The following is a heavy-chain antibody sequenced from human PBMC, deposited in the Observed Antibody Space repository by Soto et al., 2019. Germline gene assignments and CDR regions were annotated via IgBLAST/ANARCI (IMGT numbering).Heavy chain of an antibody. CDR2: MYHSRST. Sequence: SQTLCPSPPVDWGNFLVYSWSWSRTPPGKGLEWIGHMYHSRSTYYNPSLKSRVTISIDRSKNQFSLKLSSVTAADTAVYYCARVPDYWGQGILVTVS. J-gene: IGHJ4*02. D-gene: IGHD2-2*01. CDR3: ARVPDY. CDR1: WGNFLVYS. V-gene: IGHV4-30-2*01.